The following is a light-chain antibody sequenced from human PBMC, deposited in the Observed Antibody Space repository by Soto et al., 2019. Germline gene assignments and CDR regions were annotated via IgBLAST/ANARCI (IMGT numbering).Light chain of an antibody. CDR3: SSYTSSNTFYV. J-gene: IGLJ1*01. CDR1: SSDVGGYNY. Sequence: QSALTQPRSVSGSPGQSVTISCTGTSSDVGGYNYVSWYQQHPGKAPKLIIYQVSNRPSGVSNRFSGSKSGNTASLTISGLQAEDEADYYCSSYTSSNTFYVFGTGTKVTVL. V-gene: IGLV2-14*01. CDR2: QVS.